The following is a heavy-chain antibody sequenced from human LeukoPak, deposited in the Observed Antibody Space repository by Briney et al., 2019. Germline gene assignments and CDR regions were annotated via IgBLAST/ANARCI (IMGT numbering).Heavy chain of an antibody. J-gene: IGHJ3*02. D-gene: IGHD4-17*01. Sequence: GGSLRLSCAASGLTFSRYAMTWVRQAPGKGLEWVSSIPVSGDPTYYADSVKGRFTVSRDNSKSSLYLQMNGLRAEDTALYYCAKDPNGDYVGAFDMWGQGTMVTVSS. CDR2: IPVSGDPT. CDR1: GLTFSRYA. V-gene: IGHV3-23*01. CDR3: AKDPNGDYVGAFDM.